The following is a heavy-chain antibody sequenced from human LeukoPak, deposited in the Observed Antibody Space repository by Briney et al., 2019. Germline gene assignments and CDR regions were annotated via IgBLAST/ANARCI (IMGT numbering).Heavy chain of an antibody. Sequence: SETLSLTCTVSGGSIRSSYYYWGWIRQPPGKGLEWIGSIYYSGSTYYNPSLKSRVTISVDTSKNQFSLKLSSVTAADTAVYYCARHGDGSFDYWGQGTLVTVSS. J-gene: IGHJ4*02. CDR1: GGSIRSSYYY. CDR2: IYYSGST. V-gene: IGHV4-39*01. CDR3: ARHGDGSFDY. D-gene: IGHD2-21*01.